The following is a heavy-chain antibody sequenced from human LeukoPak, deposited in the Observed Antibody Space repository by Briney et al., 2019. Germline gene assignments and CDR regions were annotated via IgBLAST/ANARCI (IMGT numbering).Heavy chain of an antibody. CDR2: ISYDGSNK. D-gene: IGHD3-10*01. CDR3: AKVWNYYGSGSYIPGNVFDY. V-gene: IGHV3-30*04. CDR1: GFTFSSYA. J-gene: IGHJ4*02. Sequence: GGSLRLSCAASGFTFSSYAMHWVRQAPGKGLEWVAVISYDGSNKYYVDSVKGRFTISRDNSKNTLYLQMNSLRAEDTAVYYCAKVWNYYGSGSYIPGNVFDYWGQGTLVTVSS.